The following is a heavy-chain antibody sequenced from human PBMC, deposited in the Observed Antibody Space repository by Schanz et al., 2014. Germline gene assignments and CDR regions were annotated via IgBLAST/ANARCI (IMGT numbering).Heavy chain of an antibody. CDR3: ARDQSTYTNASDVRYFDY. CDR1: GYTFSDYG. D-gene: IGHD6-6*01. J-gene: IGHJ4*02. Sequence: QVQLVQSGDEVKKPGASVKVSCKTSGYTFSDYGITWVRQAPGQGLEWVGWISPYTGNTHYFDKMEGRVTMTTDTSTSTAYMELRSLRYEDTAVYYCARDQSTYTNASDVRYFDYWGQGSLVTVSS. CDR2: ISPYTGNT. V-gene: IGHV1-18*01.